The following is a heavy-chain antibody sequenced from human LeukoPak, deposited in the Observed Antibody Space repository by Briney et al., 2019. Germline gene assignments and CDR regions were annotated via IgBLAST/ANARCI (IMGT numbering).Heavy chain of an antibody. CDR3: AKGGKYQLLFPNY. V-gene: IGHV3-30*18. CDR2: ISYDGSNK. J-gene: IGHJ4*02. Sequence: GGSLRLSCAASGFTFSSHGMHWVRQAPGKGLEGGAVISYDGSNKYYADSVKGRFTISRDNSKNTLYLQMNSLRAEDTAVYYCAKGGKYQLLFPNYWGQGTLVTVSS. CDR1: GFTFSSHG. D-gene: IGHD2-2*01.